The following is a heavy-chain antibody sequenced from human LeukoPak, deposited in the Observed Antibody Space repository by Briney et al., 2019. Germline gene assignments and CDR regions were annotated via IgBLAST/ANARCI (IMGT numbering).Heavy chain of an antibody. V-gene: IGHV3-21*01. CDR1: GFTFSSYS. Sequence: GGSLRLSCAASGFTFSSYSMNWVRQAPGKGLEWVSSISSSSSYIYYADSVKGRFTISRDNAKSSLYLQMNSLRAEDTAVYYCARVRYSSSWYFDYWGQGTLVTVSS. J-gene: IGHJ4*02. CDR2: ISSSSSYI. D-gene: IGHD6-13*01. CDR3: ARVRYSSSWYFDY.